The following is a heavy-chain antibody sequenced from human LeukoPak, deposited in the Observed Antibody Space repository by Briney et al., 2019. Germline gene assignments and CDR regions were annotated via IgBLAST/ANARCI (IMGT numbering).Heavy chain of an antibody. D-gene: IGHD6-13*01. CDR3: ARPEYSSSYGIDY. Sequence: GESRKSSWKGSGYIFTRYWNGGGRPRPGKGVEWMGMIYPDDSDTRHSPSFEGQGTISAEKSNNTSYLKWSSMKASDTAMYYCARPEYSSSYGIDYWGQGTLVTVSS. CDR1: GYIFTRYW. CDR2: IYPDDSDT. V-gene: IGHV5-51*01. J-gene: IGHJ4*02.